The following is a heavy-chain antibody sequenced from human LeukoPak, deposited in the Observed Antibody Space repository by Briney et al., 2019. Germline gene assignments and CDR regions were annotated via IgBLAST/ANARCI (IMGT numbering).Heavy chain of an antibody. J-gene: IGHJ3*01. D-gene: IGHD6-19*01. V-gene: IGHV3-9*01. Sequence: GGSLRLSCAASGFTFGDYAMHWVRQVPGKGLEWVSGINWNSGSIDYADSVKGRFTISRDNAKNSLYLQMNSLRDEDTALYYCARDLPDSSGWFRKDFDVWGQGTLVTVSS. CDR3: ARDLPDSSGWFRKDFDV. CDR1: GFTFGDYA. CDR2: INWNSGSI.